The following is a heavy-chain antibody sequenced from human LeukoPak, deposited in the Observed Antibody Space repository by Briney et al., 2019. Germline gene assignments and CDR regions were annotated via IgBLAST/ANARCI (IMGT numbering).Heavy chain of an antibody. D-gene: IGHD2-2*02. CDR1: GFTFSSYA. V-gene: IGHV3-30-3*01. Sequence: PGRSLRLSCAASGFTFSSYAMHWVRQAPGKGLEWVAVISYDGSNKYYADSVKGRFTISRDNSKNTLYLQMNSLRAEDTAVYYCARIVVPAAIRGNGFDYWGQGTLVTVSS. CDR2: ISYDGSNK. J-gene: IGHJ4*02. CDR3: ARIVVPAAIRGNGFDY.